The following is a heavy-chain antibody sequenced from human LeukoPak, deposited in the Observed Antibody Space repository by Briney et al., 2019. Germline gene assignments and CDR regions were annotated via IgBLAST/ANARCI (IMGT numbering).Heavy chain of an antibody. CDR3: ARWFGWD. Sequence: PSETLSLTCIVSGGSISSSIYYWAWVRQPPGKGLEWIGTVFYNGATQYSPSLRSRVTISIDTSTNQFSLKLTSVTAADTAVYYCARWFGWDWGQGTMVTVSS. D-gene: IGHD3-10*01. CDR1: GGSISSSIYY. J-gene: IGHJ3*01. CDR2: VFYNGAT. V-gene: IGHV4-39*07.